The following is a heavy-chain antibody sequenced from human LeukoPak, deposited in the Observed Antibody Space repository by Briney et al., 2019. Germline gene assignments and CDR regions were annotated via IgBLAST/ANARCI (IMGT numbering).Heavy chain of an antibody. J-gene: IGHJ6*02. CDR1: GYSFTSYW. V-gene: IGHV5-51*01. CDR2: IYPGDSDT. CDR3: ARRGSPDPFGNSHYYGMDV. D-gene: IGHD4-23*01. Sequence: GESLKISCKGSGYSFTSYWIGWVRQMPGKGLEWMGIIYPGDSDTRYSPSFQGQVTISADKSISTAYLQWSSLKASDTAMYYCARRGSPDPFGNSHYYGMDVWGQGTTVTVSS.